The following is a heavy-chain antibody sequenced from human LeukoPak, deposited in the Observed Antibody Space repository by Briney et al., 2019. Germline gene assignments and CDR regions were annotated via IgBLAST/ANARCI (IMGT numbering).Heavy chain of an antibody. CDR3: ARVSNQYQLLYGGFDY. CDR2: IIPIFGTA. J-gene: IGHJ4*02. V-gene: IGHV1-69*13. Sequence: GASVKVSCKASGGTFSSYAISWVRQAPGQGLEWMGGIIPIFGTANYAQKFQGRVTITADESTSTAYMELSSLRSEDTAVYYCARVSNQYQLLYGGFDYWGQGTLVTVSS. CDR1: GGTFSSYA. D-gene: IGHD2-2*02.